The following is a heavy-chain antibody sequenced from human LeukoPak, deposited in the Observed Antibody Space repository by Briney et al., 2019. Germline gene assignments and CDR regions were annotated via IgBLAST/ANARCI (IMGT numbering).Heavy chain of an antibody. Sequence: SETLSLTCAVYGGSFSGYYWSWIRQPPGKGLEWIGEINHSGSTNYNPSLKSRVTISVDTSKNQFSLKLSSVTAADTAVYYCAREASGAFDIWGQGTMVTVS. V-gene: IGHV4-34*01. CDR2: INHSGST. D-gene: IGHD6-19*01. CDR3: AREASGAFDI. CDR1: GGSFSGYY. J-gene: IGHJ3*02.